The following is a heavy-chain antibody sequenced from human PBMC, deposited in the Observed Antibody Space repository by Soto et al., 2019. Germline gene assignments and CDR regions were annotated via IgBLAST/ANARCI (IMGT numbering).Heavy chain of an antibody. J-gene: IGHJ6*03. CDR3: ARQVRDNWSGYYASWYYYMDV. CDR2: IYYSGST. Sequence: SETLSLTCTVSGGSISSSSYYWGWIRQPPGKGLEWIGSIYYSGSTYYNPSLKSRVTISVDTSKNQFSLKLSSVTAADTAVYYCARQVRDNWSGYYASWYYYMDVWGKGTTVTVSS. D-gene: IGHD3-3*01. CDR1: GGSISSSSYY. V-gene: IGHV4-39*01.